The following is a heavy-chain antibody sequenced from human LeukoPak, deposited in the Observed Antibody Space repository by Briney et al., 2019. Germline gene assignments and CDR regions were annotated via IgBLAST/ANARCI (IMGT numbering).Heavy chain of an antibody. CDR3: ASSAAAEGLWEI. V-gene: IGHV1-46*01. J-gene: IGHJ3*02. D-gene: IGHD6-13*01. CDR2: INPSGGST. Sequence: ASVKVSCKVSGYTLTELSMHWVRQAPGKGLEWMGIINPSGGSTSYAQKFQGRVTMTRDTSTSTVYMELSSLRSEDTAVYYCASSAAAEGLWEIWGQGTMVTVSS. CDR1: GYTLTELS.